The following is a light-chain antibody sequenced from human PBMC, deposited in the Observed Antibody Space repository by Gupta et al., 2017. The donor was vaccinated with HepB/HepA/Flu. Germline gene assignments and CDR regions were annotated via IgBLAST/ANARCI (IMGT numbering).Light chain of an antibody. V-gene: IGKV3-15*01. CDR3: QQVTSWPLT. Sequence: EIVMTQSPATLSVSPGERATLSCRASQSVSSSLAWYQQKPGQTPRLLIYDASTRATGIPARFSGSGSGTEYTLTISSLQSEDFAVYYCQQVTSWPLTFGGGTKVEIK. CDR1: QSVSSS. CDR2: DAS. J-gene: IGKJ4*01.